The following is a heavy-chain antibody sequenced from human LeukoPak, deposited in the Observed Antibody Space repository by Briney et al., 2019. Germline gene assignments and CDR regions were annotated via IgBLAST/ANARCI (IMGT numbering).Heavy chain of an antibody. CDR3: AKDYGSGSYGTYYYYYMDV. J-gene: IGHJ6*03. D-gene: IGHD3-10*01. Sequence: GSLRLSCAASGFTFSGSTMHWVRQASGKGLEWVGRIRSKANSYATAYAASVKGRFTISRDDSKNTAYLQMNSLKTEDTAVYYCAKDYGSGSYGTYYYYYMDVWGKGTTVTISS. CDR2: IRSKANSYAT. CDR1: GFTFSGST. V-gene: IGHV3-73*01.